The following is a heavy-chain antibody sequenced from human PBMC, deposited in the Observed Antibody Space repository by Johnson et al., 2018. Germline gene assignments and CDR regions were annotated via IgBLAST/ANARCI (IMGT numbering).Heavy chain of an antibody. CDR3: VKERAPFDAFDI. CDR2: IWRDGKNK. CDR1: GFSFSTFG. J-gene: IGHJ3*02. Sequence: QVQLVQSGGGVVQXGRSLRLSCAASGFSFSTFGMHWVRQAPGKGLEWVAVIWRDGKNKYYADSVKGRFSFSRDNAKNPLDLQMNSLRVEDTGIYYCVKERAPFDAFDIWAQGTMVTVSS. V-gene: IGHV3-33*03.